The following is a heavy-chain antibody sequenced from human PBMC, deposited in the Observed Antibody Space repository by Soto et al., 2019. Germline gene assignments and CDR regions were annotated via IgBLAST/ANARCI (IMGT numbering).Heavy chain of an antibody. V-gene: IGHV5-51*01. D-gene: IGHD5-18*01. CDR3: ARLLGYSFGHQEFFDY. CDR1: GYNFDTYW. Sequence: GESLKISCTASGYNFDTYWIGWVRLMPGHGLEWMGIIYPGDFDTRYSQSFLGHFTMSVDKSINTAYLQWNSLETSDTAMFYCARLLGYSFGHQEFFDYWGQGTPVTVSS. CDR2: IYPGDFDT. J-gene: IGHJ4*02.